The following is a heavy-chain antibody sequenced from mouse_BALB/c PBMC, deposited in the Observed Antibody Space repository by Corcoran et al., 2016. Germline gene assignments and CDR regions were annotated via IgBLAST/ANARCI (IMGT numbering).Heavy chain of an antibody. CDR1: GYTFTAYT. J-gene: IGHJ2*01. Sequence: PGASVKISCKTSGYTFTAYTMHWVKQSHGKSLEWIGGINPNNGGTLYNKKVKGNATFTVDKSSSTAYMELRSLTSEDSAVYYCDRRVGFYDGYPYYLDYWGQGTTLTGSS. V-gene: IGHV1-18*01. CDR3: DRRVGFYDGYPYYLDY. CDR2: INPNNGGT. D-gene: IGHD2-3*01.